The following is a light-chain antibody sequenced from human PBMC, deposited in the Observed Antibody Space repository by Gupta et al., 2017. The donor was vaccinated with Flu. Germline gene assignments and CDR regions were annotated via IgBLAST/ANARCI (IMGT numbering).Light chain of an antibody. CDR1: QSISSY. V-gene: IGKV1-39*01. CDR3: QQSYSLRT. Sequence: DIQMTQSPSSLSASVGDRVTITCRASQSISSYLNWYQQKPGKAPKLLIYAASRWQSEVPSRFSGSGSGTDFTLTSSRLQPEDFANYYWQQSYSLRTFGQGTKVEIK. J-gene: IGKJ1*01. CDR2: AAS.